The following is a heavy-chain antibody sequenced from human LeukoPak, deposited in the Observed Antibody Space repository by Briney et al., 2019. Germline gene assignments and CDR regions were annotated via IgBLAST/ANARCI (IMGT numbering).Heavy chain of an antibody. J-gene: IGHJ4*02. D-gene: IGHD1-26*01. V-gene: IGHV4-59*11. Sequence: SETLSLTCTVSGGSISSHYWIWIRQPPGKGLEWIGYIYYSGSTNYNPSLKSRFTISVDTSNNQFFLKLSSVTPADTAVYYCARDSGGSYPLLDHWGQGTLVTVSS. CDR3: ARDSGGSYPLLDH. CDR1: GGSISSHY. CDR2: IYYSGST.